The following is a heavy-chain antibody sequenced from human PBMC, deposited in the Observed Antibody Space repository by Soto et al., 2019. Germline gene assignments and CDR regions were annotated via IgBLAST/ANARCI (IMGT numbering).Heavy chain of an antibody. CDR3: ARGPGGFGEFSIDY. J-gene: IGHJ4*02. V-gene: IGHV4-4*07. CDR1: GASLSTYS. D-gene: IGHD3-16*01. Sequence: DPLSLTCPESGASLSTYSSSLKRQPAGKGLEWSGRIYSSRSINYNPSLKSRDARSVDMSKNQFALKLSSVTAADTAVYVCARGPGGFGEFSIDYWGQGTLVTVAA. CDR2: IYSSRSI.